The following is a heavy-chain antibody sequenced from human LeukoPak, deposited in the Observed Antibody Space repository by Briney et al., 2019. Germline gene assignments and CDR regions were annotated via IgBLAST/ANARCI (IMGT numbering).Heavy chain of an antibody. Sequence: PSETLSLTCTVSGGSISSYYWSWIRQPPGKGLEWIGYIYYSGSTNYNPSLKSRVTISVDTSKNQFSLKLSSVTAADTAVYYCARPSGYDSSLDVWGQGTTVTVSS. CDR1: GGSISSYY. V-gene: IGHV4-59*01. J-gene: IGHJ6*02. D-gene: IGHD5-12*01. CDR3: ARPSGYDSSLDV. CDR2: IYYSGST.